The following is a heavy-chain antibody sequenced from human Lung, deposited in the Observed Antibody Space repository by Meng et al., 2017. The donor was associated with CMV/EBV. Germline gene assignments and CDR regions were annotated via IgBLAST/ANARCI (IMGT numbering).Heavy chain of an antibody. D-gene: IGHD6-6*01. CDR1: GYTFTSYG. V-gene: IGHV1-18*01. CDR2: ISAYNGNT. CDR3: ARIGPTSSYYYGMDV. J-gene: IGHJ6*02. Sequence: ASVKVSCKASGYTFTSYGISWVRQAPGQGLEWMAWISAYNGNTNYAQKLQGRVTMTTDTSTSTAYMELRSLRSDDTAVYYCARIGPTSSYYYGMDVWGQGTTVTGSS.